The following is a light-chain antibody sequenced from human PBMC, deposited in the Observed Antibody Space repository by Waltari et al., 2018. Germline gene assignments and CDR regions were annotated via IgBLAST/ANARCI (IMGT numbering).Light chain of an antibody. J-gene: IGLJ3*02. CDR3: QAWDRSSVV. CDR2: RDT. V-gene: IGLV3-1*01. CDR1: KLEDKF. Sequence: SYEVTQPPSVSVSPGQTATIACSGDKLEDKFTAWFQQRPGQSPVLLIYRDTKRPPGIPERFLGANSGNTATLTISGTQAMDEGDYYCQAWDRSSVVFGGGTKLTVL.